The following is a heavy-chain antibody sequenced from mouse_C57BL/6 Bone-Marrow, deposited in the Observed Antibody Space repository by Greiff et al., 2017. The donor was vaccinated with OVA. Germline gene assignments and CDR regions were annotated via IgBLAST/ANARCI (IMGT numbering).Heavy chain of an antibody. CDR2: IDPSDSYT. J-gene: IGHJ2*01. D-gene: IGHD1-1*01. CDR1: GYTFTSYW. CDR3: ARSPYYYGSSYVGYYFDY. Sequence: QVQLQQPGAELVMPGASVKLSCKASGYTFTSYWMHWVKQRPGQGLEWIGEIDPSDSYTNYNQKFKGKATLTVDKSSSTAYMQLSSLTSEDSAVYYCARSPYYYGSSYVGYYFDYWGKGTTLTVSS. V-gene: IGHV1-69*01.